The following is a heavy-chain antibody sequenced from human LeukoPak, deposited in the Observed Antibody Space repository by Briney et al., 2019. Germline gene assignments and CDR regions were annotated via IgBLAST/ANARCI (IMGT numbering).Heavy chain of an antibody. D-gene: IGHD6-13*01. Sequence: SVKVSCKASGGTFSSYAISWVRQTPGQGLEWMGGIIPIFGTANYAQKFQGRVTITADESTSTAYMELSSLRSEDTAVYYCARDRTNFPHVSSWKPDFDYWGQGTLVTVSS. CDR2: IIPIFGTA. V-gene: IGHV1-69*13. CDR3: ARDRTNFPHVSSWKPDFDY. CDR1: GGTFSSYA. J-gene: IGHJ4*02.